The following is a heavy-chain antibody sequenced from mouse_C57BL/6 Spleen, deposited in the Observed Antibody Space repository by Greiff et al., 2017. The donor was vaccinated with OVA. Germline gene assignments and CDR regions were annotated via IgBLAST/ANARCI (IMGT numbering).Heavy chain of an antibody. J-gene: IGHJ1*03. CDR3: ARLGTYDGYYSYWYFDV. Sequence: DVKLQESGPELVKPGASVKISCKASGYSFTGYYMNWVKQSPEKSLEWIGEINPSTGGTTYNQKFKAKATLTVDKSSSTAYMQLKSLTSEDSAVYYCARLGTYDGYYSYWYFDVWGTGTTVTVSS. CDR2: INPSTGGT. D-gene: IGHD2-3*01. CDR1: GYSFTGYY. V-gene: IGHV1-42*01.